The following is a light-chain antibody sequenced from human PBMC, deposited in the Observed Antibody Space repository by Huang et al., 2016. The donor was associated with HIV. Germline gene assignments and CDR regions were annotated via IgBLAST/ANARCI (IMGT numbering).Light chain of an antibody. CDR3: QQYGSSPGT. CDR1: QSVNSGY. CDR2: GAS. J-gene: IGKJ1*01. V-gene: IGKV3-20*01. Sequence: EIVLTQSPGILSLSPGERATLSCRASQSVNSGYLAWYQQKPGQAPRLLIYGASSRAPGIPGRFSGGGSGTDFTLTISRLQPEDFAVDVCQQYGSSPGTFGQGTKVEMK.